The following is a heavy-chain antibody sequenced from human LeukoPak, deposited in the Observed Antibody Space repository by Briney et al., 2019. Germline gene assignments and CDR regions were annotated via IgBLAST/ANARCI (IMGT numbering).Heavy chain of an antibody. J-gene: IGHJ4*02. CDR3: ARARRYCSSGSSYSGYYFDL. CDR2: IYYSERT. V-gene: IGHV4-31*01. D-gene: IGHD2-15*01. CDR1: GGSLRRVGYY. Sequence: SETLSLTCTVSGGSLRRVGYYWSWIRQYPGKGLEWICYIYYSERTYYNPSLKSLITMLVDTSKNLFSLKLGSVTAADTVLYYCARARRYCSSGSSYSGYYFDLWGLGTLVTVSS.